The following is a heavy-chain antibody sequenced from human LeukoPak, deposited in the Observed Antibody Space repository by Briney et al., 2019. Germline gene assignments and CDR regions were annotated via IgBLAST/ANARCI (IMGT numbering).Heavy chain of an antibody. J-gene: IGHJ4*02. Sequence: GESLKISCKVSGYSFATYWIGWVRQMPGKGLEWMGIIYPDDSDTRYSPSFEGQVTISADKSISTAYLQWSSLKTSDTAMYYCSRLGYCTNGICYSLPYWGQGTLVTVSS. CDR2: IYPDDSDT. CDR1: GYSFATYW. D-gene: IGHD2-8*01. CDR3: SRLGYCTNGICYSLPY. V-gene: IGHV5-51*01.